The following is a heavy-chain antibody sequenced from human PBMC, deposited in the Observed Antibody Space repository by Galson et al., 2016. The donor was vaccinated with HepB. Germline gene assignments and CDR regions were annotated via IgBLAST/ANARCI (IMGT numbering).Heavy chain of an antibody. CDR3: ARDLNPASGSYFPFDY. V-gene: IGHV1-18*01. Sequence: SVKVSCKASGYTFTSYGISWVRQAPGQGLEWMGWISTYSTNTNYAQKVQGRVTMTTDTSTSTAYMELRSLRFDDTAVYYCARDLNPASGSYFPFDYWGQGTLVTVSS. CDR2: ISTYSTNT. CDR1: GYTFTSYG. J-gene: IGHJ4*02. D-gene: IGHD3-10*01.